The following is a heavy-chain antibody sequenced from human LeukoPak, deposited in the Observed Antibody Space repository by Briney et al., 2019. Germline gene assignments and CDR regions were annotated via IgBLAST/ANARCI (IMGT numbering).Heavy chain of an antibody. V-gene: IGHV3-11*05. J-gene: IGHJ4*02. Sequence: VKGRFTISRDNAKNSLYLQMNSLRVEDTAVYYCAKEGRSLQTYWCQGTLVTVSS. CDR3: AKEGRSLQTY. D-gene: IGHD5-24*01.